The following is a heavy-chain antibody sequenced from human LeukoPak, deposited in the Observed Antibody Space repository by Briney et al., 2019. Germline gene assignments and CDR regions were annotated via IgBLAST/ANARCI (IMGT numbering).Heavy chain of an antibody. V-gene: IGHV4-34*01. CDR2: INHSGST. CDR3: ARGSQWIQLWSVPTGSYYYMDV. J-gene: IGHJ6*03. Sequence: PSETLSLTCAVYGGSFSGYYWSWIRQPPGKGLEWIGEINHSGSTNYNPSLKSRVTISVDTSKNQFSLKLSSVTAADTAVYYCARGSQWIQLWSVPTGSYYYMDVWGKGTTVTVSS. CDR1: GGSFSGYY. D-gene: IGHD5-18*01.